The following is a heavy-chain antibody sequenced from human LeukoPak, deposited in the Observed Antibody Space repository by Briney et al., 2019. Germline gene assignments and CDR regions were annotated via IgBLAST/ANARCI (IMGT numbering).Heavy chain of an antibody. D-gene: IGHD3-3*01. CDR1: GYTFTNYA. J-gene: IGHJ6*02. V-gene: IGHV1-3*01. CDR2: INAGNGNT. Sequence: GASVKVSCKASGYTFTNYAMHWVRQAPGQMLEWMGWINAGNGNTKYSQKFQGRVTITTDTSASAAYMELSSLRSGDTAVYYCTRGTIFGVVSFYYGLDVWGQGTTVTVSS. CDR3: TRGTIFGVVSFYYGLDV.